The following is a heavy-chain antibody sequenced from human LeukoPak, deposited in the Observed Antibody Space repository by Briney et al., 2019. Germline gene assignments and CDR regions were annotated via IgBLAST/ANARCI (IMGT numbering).Heavy chain of an antibody. D-gene: IGHD6-13*01. CDR1: GFTFSNYA. CDR3: AKENRRRCSSSWYSYYYYYYYMDV. CDR2: ISYDGTMT. J-gene: IGHJ6*03. V-gene: IGHV3-30*04. Sequence: PGRSLTLSCAASGFTFSNYAMHWVRQAPGMGLEWVSGISYDGTMTYYSDSLKGRFTNSRDNSKNTLYLQMNSLRAEDTAVYYCAKENRRRCSSSWYSYYYYYYYMDVWGKGTTVTISS.